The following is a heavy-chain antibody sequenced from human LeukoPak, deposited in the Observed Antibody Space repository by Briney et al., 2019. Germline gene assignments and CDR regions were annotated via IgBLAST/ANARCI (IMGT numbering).Heavy chain of an antibody. CDR1: GYTFTGYY. V-gene: IGHV1-2*04. CDR3: ARAGAITMVRGVTDKFDY. J-gene: IGHJ4*02. Sequence: GASVKVSCKASGYTFTGYYMHWVRQAPGQGLEWMGWINPNSGGTNYAQKFQGWVTMTRDTSISTAYMELSRLRSDDTAVYYCARAGAITMVRGVTDKFDYWGQGTLVTVSS. D-gene: IGHD3-10*01. CDR2: INPNSGGT.